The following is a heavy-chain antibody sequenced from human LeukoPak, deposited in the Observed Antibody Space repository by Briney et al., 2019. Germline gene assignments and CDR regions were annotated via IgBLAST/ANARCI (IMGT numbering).Heavy chain of an antibody. Sequence: GGSLRLSCAAAGFRLSDYNMTWFRQAPGKGPECISYIDPSGGTKYYADSVKGRFTISRDNAKNSLYLQMSSLRSEDTAVYYCATDLFRVGDIYCSGTSCYQIDYWGQGTLVTVSS. CDR3: ATDLFRVGDIYCSGTSCYQIDY. CDR1: GFRLSDYN. J-gene: IGHJ4*02. V-gene: IGHV3-11*01. CDR2: IDPSGGTK. D-gene: IGHD2-2*01.